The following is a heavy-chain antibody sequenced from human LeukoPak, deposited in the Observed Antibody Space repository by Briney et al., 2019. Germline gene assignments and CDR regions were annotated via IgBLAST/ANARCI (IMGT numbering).Heavy chain of an antibody. Sequence: SETLSLTCTVSGGSISSYYWSWIRQPPGKGLEWIGYIYYSGSTNYNPSLKSRVTISVDTSKNQFSLKLSSVTAADTAVYYCARDGAGAFDIWGQGSMVTVSS. CDR2: IYYSGST. D-gene: IGHD1-14*01. CDR3: ARDGAGAFDI. J-gene: IGHJ3*02. V-gene: IGHV4-59*01. CDR1: GGSISSYY.